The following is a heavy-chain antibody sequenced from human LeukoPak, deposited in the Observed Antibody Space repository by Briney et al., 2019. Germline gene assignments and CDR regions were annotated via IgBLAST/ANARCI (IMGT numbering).Heavy chain of an antibody. Sequence: GGSLRLSCAASGFIFSNYAMSWVRQAPGKGLECVSVISGDGGSTYYADSVKGRFTISRDNSNSTLYLQMNSLRAEDTAVYYCTRDEVRGVLPADYWGQGTLVTVSS. CDR1: GFIFSNYA. CDR2: ISGDGGST. J-gene: IGHJ4*02. V-gene: IGHV3-23*01. CDR3: TRDEVRGVLPADY. D-gene: IGHD3-10*01.